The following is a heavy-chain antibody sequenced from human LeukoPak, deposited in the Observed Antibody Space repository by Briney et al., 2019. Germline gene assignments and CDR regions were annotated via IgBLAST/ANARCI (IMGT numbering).Heavy chain of an antibody. J-gene: IGHJ5*02. CDR1: GFTFSSYW. CDR2: IESDGST. V-gene: IGHV3-74*01. CDR3: ARAVTYFYGSVTYDWFDP. D-gene: IGHD3-10*01. Sequence: GGSLRLSCAASGFTFSSYWMHWVRQTPGKGLMWVSRIESDGSTIYADSVKDRFTISRDNGKNTVYPQMSSLRVDDTAMYYCARAVTYFYGSVTYDWFDPWGQGTLVTVSS.